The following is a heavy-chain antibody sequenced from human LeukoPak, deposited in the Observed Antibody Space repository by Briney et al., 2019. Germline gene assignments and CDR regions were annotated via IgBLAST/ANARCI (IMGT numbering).Heavy chain of an antibody. D-gene: IGHD5-24*01. CDR2: IYSGGST. CDR3: ARGRKDGYNPANAFDC. J-gene: IGHJ4*02. Sequence: PGGSLRLSCAASGFTVYSNYMSWVRHAPGKGLEWVSLIYSGGSTYYADSVKGRYTISRDNSKNTLYLQMSSLRAEDTAVYYCARGRKDGYNPANAFDCWGQGTLVTVSS. CDR1: GFTVYSNY. V-gene: IGHV3-66*01.